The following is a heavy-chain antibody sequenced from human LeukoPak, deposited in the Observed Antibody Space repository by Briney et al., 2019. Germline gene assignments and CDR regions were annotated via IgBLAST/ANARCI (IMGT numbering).Heavy chain of an antibody. CDR2: IYYSGST. D-gene: IGHD2-21*02. Sequence: SETLSLTCTVSGGSISSYYWSWIRQSPGKGLEWIGYIYYSGSTNYNPSLKSRVTISVDTSKNQFSLKLSSVTAADTAVYYCARGLIMTAISPDAFDYWGQGTLVTVSS. CDR1: GGSISSYY. CDR3: ARGLIMTAISPDAFDY. J-gene: IGHJ4*02. V-gene: IGHV4-59*12.